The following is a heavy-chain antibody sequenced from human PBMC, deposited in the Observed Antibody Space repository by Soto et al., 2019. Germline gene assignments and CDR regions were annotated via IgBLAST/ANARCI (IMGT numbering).Heavy chain of an antibody. V-gene: IGHV4-31*01. CDR2: IYYSGST. CDR1: GGSISSGGYY. Sequence: QVQLQESGPGLVKPSQTLSLTCTVSGGSISSGGYYWSWIRQHPGKGLEWIGYIYYSGSTYYNPSPQSPVTISVDTSKNQFTMTLSSAPAANTDVNYCARADGHFQYFQHWGQGTLVTVSS. CDR3: ARADGHFQYFQH. J-gene: IGHJ1*01. D-gene: IGHD4-17*01.